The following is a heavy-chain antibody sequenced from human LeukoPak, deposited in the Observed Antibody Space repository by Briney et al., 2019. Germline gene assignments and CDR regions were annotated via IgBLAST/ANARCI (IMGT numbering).Heavy chain of an antibody. D-gene: IGHD2-2*01. CDR3: AKIEGKYQLANIPDS. V-gene: IGHV3-30*02. CDR1: GFTFSYYG. J-gene: IGHJ4*02. CDR2: IRYDGSNE. Sequence: PGGSLRLSCVASGFTFSYYGMHWVRQAPGKGLEWVAFIRYDGSNEYYPESVKGRFTISRDNSKNTLYLQMNSLRVEDTAAYYCAKIEGKYQLANIPDSWGQGTLVTVSS.